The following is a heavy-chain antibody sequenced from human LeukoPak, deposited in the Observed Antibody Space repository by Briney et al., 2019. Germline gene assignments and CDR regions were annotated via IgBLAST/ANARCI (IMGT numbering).Heavy chain of an antibody. CDR1: GFTFSSYG. J-gene: IGHJ1*01. D-gene: IGHD6-13*01. CDR2: ISYDGSNK. Sequence: GGSLRLSCAASGFTFSSYGMHRHRQAPGKGLEWVAVISYDGSNKYYADSVKGRFTISRDNSKNTLCLQVNRLRAEDTAVYYCAKEQLTSSWHQAEPEYFQHWGQGTLVTVSS. V-gene: IGHV3-30*18. CDR3: AKEQLTSSWHQAEPEYFQH.